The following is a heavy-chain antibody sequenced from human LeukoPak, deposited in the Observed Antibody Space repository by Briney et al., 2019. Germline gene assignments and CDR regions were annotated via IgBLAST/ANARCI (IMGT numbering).Heavy chain of an antibody. CDR1: GFTFSSYG. D-gene: IGHD1-14*01. CDR2: INGGGGST. J-gene: IGHJ4*02. CDR3: AKPAKTDYADY. Sequence: GGSLRLSCAASGFTFSSYGMHWVRQAPGKGLEWVSSINGGGGSTYYADSVKGRFTISRDNSKNTLYLQMNSLRAEDTAVYYCAKPAKTDYADYWGQGTLVTVSS. V-gene: IGHV3-23*01.